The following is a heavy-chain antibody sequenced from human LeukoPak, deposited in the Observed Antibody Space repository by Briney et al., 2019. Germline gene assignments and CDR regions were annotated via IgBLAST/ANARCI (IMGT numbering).Heavy chain of an antibody. CDR3: ARTKQQLVLDAFDI. J-gene: IGHJ3*02. CDR1: GFTFDDYG. CDR2: INWDGGST. V-gene: IGHV3-20*04. Sequence: PGGSLRLSCAASGFTFDDYGMSWVRQAPGKGLEWVSGINWDGGSTGYVDSVKGRFTISRDNAKNSLYLQMNSLRAEDTALYYCARTKQQLVLDAFDIWGQGTMVTVSS. D-gene: IGHD6-13*01.